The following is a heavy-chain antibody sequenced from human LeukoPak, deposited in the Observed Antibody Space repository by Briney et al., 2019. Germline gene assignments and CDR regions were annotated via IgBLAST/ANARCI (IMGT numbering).Heavy chain of an antibody. V-gene: IGHV1-18*01. D-gene: IGHD3-10*01. Sequence: ASVKVSCKASGYTFTSFGIRWVRQAPGQGIEWMGWISAYNGNTNYAQKLQGRVTMTTDTSTSTAYMELRSLRSDDTAVYYCARDLSTMVRGSTYYFDYWGQGTLVTVSS. CDR2: ISAYNGNT. J-gene: IGHJ4*02. CDR1: GYTFTSFG. CDR3: ARDLSTMVRGSTYYFDY.